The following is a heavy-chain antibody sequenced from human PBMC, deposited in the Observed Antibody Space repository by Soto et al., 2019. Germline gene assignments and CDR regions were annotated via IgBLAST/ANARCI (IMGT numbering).Heavy chain of an antibody. CDR3: TRGWFMDAFDM. V-gene: IGHV3-74*01. D-gene: IGHD2-8*01. J-gene: IGHJ3*02. CDR2: VNNDGSGT. CDR1: GFTFSNYW. Sequence: EVQVVESGGGLVQPGGSLRLSCAASGFTFSNYWMHWVRQAPGKGLVWVSRVNNDGSGTIYADSGKGRFTISRDNARNTVYLEMNCLRAEDTALYFCTRGWFMDAFDMWGQVTTVTVSS.